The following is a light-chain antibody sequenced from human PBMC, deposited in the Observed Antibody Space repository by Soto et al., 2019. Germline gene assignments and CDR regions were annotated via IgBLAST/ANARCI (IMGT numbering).Light chain of an antibody. Sequence: DIQMTQSPSTLSASVGDRVTITCRASQSISSWLAWYQQKPGKAPKLLIYDASSLESGVPSRFSGSGSWTEFTLTISSLQPDDLATYYCQQYNSYLDTFGQGTKLEIK. CDR2: DAS. V-gene: IGKV1-5*01. J-gene: IGKJ2*01. CDR1: QSISSW. CDR3: QQYNSYLDT.